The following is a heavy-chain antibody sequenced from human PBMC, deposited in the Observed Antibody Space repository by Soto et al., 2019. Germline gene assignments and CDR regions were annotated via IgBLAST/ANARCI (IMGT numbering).Heavy chain of an antibody. J-gene: IGHJ6*02. D-gene: IGHD3-16*01. Sequence: QVQLVQSGAEVKKPGSSVKVSSKPSRDPFTRYASNWVRQAPGQGLEWMGWIIPIFSSRNYAEKFQGRVTITADDSTSTAYMELRSLRFEDTAVYYCARGETYLGVWGQGTTVTVSS. CDR2: IIPIFSSR. CDR3: ARGETYLGV. V-gene: IGHV1-69*01. CDR1: RDPFTRYA.